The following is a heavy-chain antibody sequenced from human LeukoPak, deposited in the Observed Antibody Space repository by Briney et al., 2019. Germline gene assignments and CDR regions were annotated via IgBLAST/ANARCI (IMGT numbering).Heavy chain of an antibody. CDR1: GGSIRSYY. D-gene: IGHD1-26*01. CDR3: AREVGGSYS. CDR2: ISSSSSYI. Sequence: ETLSLTCTVSGGSIRSYYWNWVRQAPGKGLEWVSSISSSSSYIYYADSVKGRFTISRDNAKNSLYLQMNSLRAEDTAVYYCAREVGGSYSWGQGTLVTVSS. J-gene: IGHJ4*02. V-gene: IGHV3-21*01.